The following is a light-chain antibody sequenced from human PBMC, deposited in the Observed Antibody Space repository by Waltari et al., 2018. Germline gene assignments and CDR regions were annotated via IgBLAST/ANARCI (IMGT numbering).Light chain of an antibody. Sequence: IVLTQSPATLSVSPGESAIISCRASQSVTSNLAWYQQKPVQAPRLLIYDASTRATSSPARCRGSGSGTECTLTISSLQSEDSATYYCQQYNRWPPITFGQGTRLEIK. CDR2: DAS. CDR1: QSVTSN. V-gene: IGKV3-15*01. CDR3: QQYNRWPPIT. J-gene: IGKJ5*01.